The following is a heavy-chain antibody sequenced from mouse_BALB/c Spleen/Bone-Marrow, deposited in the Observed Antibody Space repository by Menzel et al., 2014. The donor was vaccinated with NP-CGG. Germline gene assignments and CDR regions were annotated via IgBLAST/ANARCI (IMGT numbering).Heavy chain of an antibody. V-gene: IGHV5-4*02. D-gene: IGHD1-1*01. CDR3: ARGSSYFDY. CDR2: ISDGGSYT. J-gene: IGHJ2*01. CDR1: GFTFSDYY. Sequence: VQLKESGGGLVKPGGSLKLSCAASGFTFSDYYMYWVRQTPEKRLEWVATISDGGSYTYYPDSVKGRFTISRDNAKSNLYLQMSSLKSEDTAMYYCARGSSYFDYWGQGTTLTVSS.